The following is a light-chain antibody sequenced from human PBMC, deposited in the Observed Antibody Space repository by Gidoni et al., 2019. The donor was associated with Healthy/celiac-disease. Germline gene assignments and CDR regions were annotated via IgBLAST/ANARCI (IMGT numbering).Light chain of an antibody. CDR2: SNN. J-gene: IGLJ3*02. CDR3: AAWDDSLNGPV. Sequence: QSVLTQPPSASGTHGQRVTISCSGSSSNLGSNTVNWYQQRPVTAPKLLIYSNNQRPSGVPDRFSGSKSGTSASLAISGLQSEDEADYYCAAWDDSLNGPVFGGGTKLTVL. V-gene: IGLV1-44*01. CDR1: SSNLGSNT.